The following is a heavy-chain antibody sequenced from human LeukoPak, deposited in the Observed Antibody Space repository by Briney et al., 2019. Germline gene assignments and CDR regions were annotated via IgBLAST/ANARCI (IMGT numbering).Heavy chain of an antibody. Sequence: SETLSLTCTVSGGSISIYYWSWIRQPAGKGLEWIGRIYTSGSTNYNPSLKSRVTISVDKSKNQFSLKLSSVTAADTAVYYCARDRYSSSWDWGQGTLVTVSS. CDR2: IYTSGST. V-gene: IGHV4-4*07. J-gene: IGHJ4*02. CDR3: ARDRYSSSWD. CDR1: GGSISIYY. D-gene: IGHD6-13*01.